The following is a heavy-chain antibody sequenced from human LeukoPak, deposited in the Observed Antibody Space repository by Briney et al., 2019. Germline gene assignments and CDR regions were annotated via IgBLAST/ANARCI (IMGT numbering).Heavy chain of an antibody. CDR2: IYYSGST. CDR3: ARLGYRSGSYGLDY. V-gene: IGHV4-59*01. D-gene: IGHD3-10*01. CDR1: GGSISSYY. Sequence: SETLSLTCTVSGGSISSYYWSLIRQPPGKGLEWIGYIYYSGSTNYNPSLKSRVTISVDTSKNQFSLKLSSVTAADTAVYYCARLGYRSGSYGLDYWGQGTLVTVSS. J-gene: IGHJ4*02.